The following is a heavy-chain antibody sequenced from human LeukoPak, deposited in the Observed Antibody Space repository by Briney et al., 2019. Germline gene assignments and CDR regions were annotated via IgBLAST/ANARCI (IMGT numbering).Heavy chain of an antibody. CDR2: INHSGST. CDR1: GGSFSGYY. J-gene: IGHJ4*02. V-gene: IGHV4-34*01. D-gene: IGHD2-2*01. Sequence: SETLSLTCAVYGGSFSGYYWSWIRQPPGKGLEWIGEINHSGSTNYNPSLKSRVTISVDTSKNQFSLKLSSVTAADTAVYYCASLDCSSTSCSGGVWYWGQGTLVTVSS. CDR3: ASLDCSSTSCSGGVWY.